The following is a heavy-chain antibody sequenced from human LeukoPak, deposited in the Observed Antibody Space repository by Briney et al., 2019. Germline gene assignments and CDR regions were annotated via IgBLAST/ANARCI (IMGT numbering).Heavy chain of an antibody. Sequence: PSETLSLTCTVSGGSISSYYWSWIRQPPGKGLEWIGYISYSGSTNYNPSLKSRVTISVDTSKNQFSLKLSSVTAADTAVYYCASGSWFDYWGQGTLVTVSS. V-gene: IGHV4-59*01. D-gene: IGHD1-26*01. CDR1: GGSISSYY. J-gene: IGHJ4*02. CDR3: ASGSWFDY. CDR2: ISYSGST.